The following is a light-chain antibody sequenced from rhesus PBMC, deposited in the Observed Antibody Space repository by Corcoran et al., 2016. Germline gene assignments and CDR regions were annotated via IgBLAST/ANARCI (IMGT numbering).Light chain of an antibody. Sequence: QSAPTQPPSVSGSPGQSVTISCTGTSSDIGGYNYVSWFHQHPGKAPKLMIYGVSHRPSGVSDRFSGSRSANTASLTISGLQAEDEADYYCCSYTPSTTFIFGSGTRLTVL. CDR1: SSDIGGYNY. V-gene: IGLV2S7*01. J-gene: IGLJ1*01. CDR2: GVS. CDR3: CSYTPSTTFI.